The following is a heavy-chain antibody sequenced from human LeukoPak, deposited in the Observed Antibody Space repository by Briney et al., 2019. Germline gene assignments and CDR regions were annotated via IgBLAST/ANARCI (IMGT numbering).Heavy chain of an antibody. CDR2: IYYSGST. J-gene: IGHJ3*02. D-gene: IGHD3-22*01. Sequence: SETLSLTCTVSGGSISSYYWSWIRQPPGKGLEWIGYIYYSGSTNYNPSLKSRVTISVDTSKNQFSLKLSSVTAADTAVYYCARDATPASGYNDAFDIWGQGTMVTVSS. CDR1: GGSISSYY. V-gene: IGHV4-59*01. CDR3: ARDATPASGYNDAFDI.